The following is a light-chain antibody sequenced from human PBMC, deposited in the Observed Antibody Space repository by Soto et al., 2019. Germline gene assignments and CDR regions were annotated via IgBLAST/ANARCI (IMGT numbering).Light chain of an antibody. CDR2: GAS. V-gene: IGKV3-15*01. Sequence: EIVMTQSPATLSVSPGESATLSCRTSQSVGSNFAWYQQKPGQAPRLLIYGASTRATDIPARFTGSGSGTEFTLAISSLQSEDFAVYYCQQYNNGPPWTFGQGTKVEIK. CDR3: QQYNNGPPWT. CDR1: QSVGSN. J-gene: IGKJ1*01.